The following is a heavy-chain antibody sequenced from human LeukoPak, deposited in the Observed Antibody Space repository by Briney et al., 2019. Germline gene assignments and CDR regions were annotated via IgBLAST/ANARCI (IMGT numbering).Heavy chain of an antibody. CDR2: ISGSADRT. CDR3: AKDDESITTFGMVSTPFDP. V-gene: IGHV3-23*01. Sequence: PGGSLGLSCAASGFTFSSYSMNWVRQAPGKGLEWVSAISGSADRTYYGDSVKGRFTISRDNSKNTLYLQMNSLGAEDTALYYCAKDDESITTFGMVSTPFDPWGQGTLVTVSS. CDR1: GFTFSSYS. D-gene: IGHD3-3*01. J-gene: IGHJ5*02.